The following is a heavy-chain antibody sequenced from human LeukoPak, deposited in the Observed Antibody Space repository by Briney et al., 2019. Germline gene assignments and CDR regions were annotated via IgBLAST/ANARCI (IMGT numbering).Heavy chain of an antibody. CDR1: GFTVSSNY. D-gene: IGHD2-2*02. CDR2: IYSGGST. J-gene: IGHJ6*04. CDR3: ARDSPGYCSSTSCYTLLGVVDV. Sequence: PGGSLRLSCAASGFTVSSNYMSWVRQALGKGLEWVSVIYSGGSTYYADSVKGRFTISRDNSKNTLYLQMNSLRAEDTAVYYCARDSPGYCSSTSCYTLLGVVDVWGKGTTVTVSS. V-gene: IGHV3-66*02.